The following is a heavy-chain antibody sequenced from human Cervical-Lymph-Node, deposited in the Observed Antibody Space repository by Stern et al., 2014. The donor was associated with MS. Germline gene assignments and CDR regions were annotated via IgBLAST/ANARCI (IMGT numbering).Heavy chain of an antibody. V-gene: IGHV4-34*01. D-gene: IGHD3-10*01. CDR3: ARATMVRGHNFDY. J-gene: IGHJ4*02. CDR1: GGSFSGYY. Sequence: QVQLQQWGAGLLKPSETLSLTCAVYGGSFSGYYWSWIRQPPGKGLEWIGEINHSGSTNYNPSLKSRVTISVDTSKNQFSLKLSSVTAADTAVYYCARATMVRGHNFDYWGQGTLVTVSS. CDR2: INHSGST.